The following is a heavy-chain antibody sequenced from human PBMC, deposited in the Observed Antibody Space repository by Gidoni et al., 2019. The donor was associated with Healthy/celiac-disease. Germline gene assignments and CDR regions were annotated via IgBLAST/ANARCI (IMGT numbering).Heavy chain of an antibody. V-gene: IGHV3-23*01. CDR3: AKVWGPTVRAPMDV. D-gene: IGHD3-10*01. CDR1: GFTFSSYA. J-gene: IGHJ6*02. CDR2: ISGSGGST. Sequence: EVQLLESGGGLVQPGGSLRLSCAASGFTFSSYAMSWVRQAPGKGLEWVSAISGSGGSTYYADSVKGRFAISRDNSKNTLYLQMNSLRAEDTAVYYCAKVWGPTVRAPMDVWGQGTTVTVSS.